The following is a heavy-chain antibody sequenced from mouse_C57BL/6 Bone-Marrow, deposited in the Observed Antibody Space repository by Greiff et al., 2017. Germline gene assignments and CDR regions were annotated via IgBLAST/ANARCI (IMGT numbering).Heavy chain of an antibody. V-gene: IGHV3-6*01. CDR1: GYSITSGYY. CDR3: AGDYAWFAY. CDR2: ISYDGSN. J-gene: IGHJ3*01. Sequence: DVQLVESGPGLVKPSQSLSLTCSVTGYSITSGYYWNWIRQFPGNKLEWMGYISYDGSNNYNPSLKNRISITRDTSKNQFFLKLNSVTTEDTATYYCAGDYAWFAYWGQGTLVTVSA. D-gene: IGHD2-12*01.